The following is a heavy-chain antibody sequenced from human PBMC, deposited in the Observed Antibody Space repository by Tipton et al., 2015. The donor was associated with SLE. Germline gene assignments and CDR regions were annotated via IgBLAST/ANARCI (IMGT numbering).Heavy chain of an antibody. Sequence: TLSLTCTVSGGSISSGSYYWSWIRQPAGKGLEWIGYIYTSGSTNYNPSLKSRVTISVDTSKDQFSLKLSSVTAADTAVYYCATHDSSGYYFDYWGQGTLVTVSS. CDR3: ATHDSSGYYFDY. CDR2: IYTSGST. CDR1: GGSISSGSYY. J-gene: IGHJ4*02. D-gene: IGHD3-22*01. V-gene: IGHV4-61*09.